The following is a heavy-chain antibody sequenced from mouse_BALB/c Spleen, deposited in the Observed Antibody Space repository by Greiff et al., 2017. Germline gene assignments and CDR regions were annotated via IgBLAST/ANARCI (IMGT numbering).Heavy chain of an antibody. D-gene: IGHD1-1*01. CDR2: ISTYYGNT. J-gene: IGHJ2*01. CDR1: SYTFTDYA. CDR3: ARGDYGSKDYFDY. V-gene: IGHV1-67*01. Sequence: QVQLQQSGPELVRPGVSVKISCKGSSYTFTDYAMHWVKQSHAKSLEWIGVISTYYGNTNYNQKFKGKATMTVDKSSSTAYMELARLTSEDSAVYYCARGDYGSKDYFDYWGQGTTLTVSS.